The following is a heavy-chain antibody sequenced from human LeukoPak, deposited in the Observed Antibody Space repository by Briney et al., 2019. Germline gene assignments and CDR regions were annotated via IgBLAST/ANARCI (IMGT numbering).Heavy chain of an antibody. D-gene: IGHD1-26*01. V-gene: IGHV3-30*02. Sequence: PGGSLRLSCAASGFTFSSFGLHWVRQAPGKGLEWVAFIHYDGSKEYYADSVRGRFTISRDNSKNTLYLQMNSLRAEDTAVYYCAKVGIVGATTPPGGYWGQGTLVTVSS. J-gene: IGHJ4*02. CDR1: GFTFSSFG. CDR3: AKVGIVGATTPPGGY. CDR2: IHYDGSKE.